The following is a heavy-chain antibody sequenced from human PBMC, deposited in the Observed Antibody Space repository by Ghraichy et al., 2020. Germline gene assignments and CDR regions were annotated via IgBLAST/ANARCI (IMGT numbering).Heavy chain of an antibody. Sequence: ASVKVSCKTSGYTFTDYYMHWVRQAPGQGLEWLGRINPNSGGTNYAQNFQGRVTMTRDTSITTAYMELSSLTSDDTALYYCARGGIYYPLGVDYWGQGTLVTVSS. CDR3: ARGGIYYPLGVDY. CDR2: INPNSGGT. CDR1: GYTFTDYY. D-gene: IGHD1-26*01. V-gene: IGHV1-2*06. J-gene: IGHJ4*02.